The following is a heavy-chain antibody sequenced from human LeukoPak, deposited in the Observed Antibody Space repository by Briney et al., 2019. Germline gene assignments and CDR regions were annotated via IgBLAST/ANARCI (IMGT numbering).Heavy chain of an antibody. CDR1: GGSISSYY. V-gene: IGHV4-4*07. CDR3: AREEIALWFGELLEANFDY. D-gene: IGHD3-10*01. CDR2: IYTSGST. Sequence: SETLSLTCTVSGGSISSYYWSWIRQPAGKGLEWIGRIYTSGSTNYNPSLKSRVTMSVDTSKNQFSLKLSSVTAADTAVYYCAREEIALWFGELLEANFDYWGQGTLVTVSS. J-gene: IGHJ4*02.